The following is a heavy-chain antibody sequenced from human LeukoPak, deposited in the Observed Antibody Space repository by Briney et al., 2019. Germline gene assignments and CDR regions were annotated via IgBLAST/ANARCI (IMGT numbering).Heavy chain of an antibody. CDR1: GFTFSNYG. CDR3: AKSHTSSYEEN. D-gene: IGHD2-2*01. Sequence: GGSLRLSCEASGFTFSNYGMHWVRQAPGKGLEWVAVISYDGTNKYYADSVKGRFTISRDNSKNTLYLQMNSLRAEDTAVYYCAKSHTSSYEENWGQGTLVTVSS. CDR2: ISYDGTNK. V-gene: IGHV3-33*05. J-gene: IGHJ4*02.